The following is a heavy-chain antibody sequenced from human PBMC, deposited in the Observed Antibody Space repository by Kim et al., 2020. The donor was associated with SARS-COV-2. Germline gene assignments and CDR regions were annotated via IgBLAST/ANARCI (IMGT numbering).Heavy chain of an antibody. CDR3: ARDRYDFWSGYGYYYYYGMDV. CDR2: ISYDGSNK. CDR1: GFTFSSYA. Sequence: GGSLRLSCAASGFTFSSYAMHWVRQAPGKGLEWVAVISYDGSNKYYADSVKGRFTISRDNSKNTLYLQMNSLRAEDTAVYYCARDRYDFWSGYGYYYYYGMDVWGQGTTVTVSS. J-gene: IGHJ6*02. D-gene: IGHD3-3*01. V-gene: IGHV3-30-3*01.